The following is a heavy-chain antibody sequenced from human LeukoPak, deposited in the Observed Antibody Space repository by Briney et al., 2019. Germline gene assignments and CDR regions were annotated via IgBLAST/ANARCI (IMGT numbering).Heavy chain of an antibody. CDR3: ARVNYYDSSGFCFGF. CDR1: GGSISSGGYS. D-gene: IGHD3-22*01. J-gene: IGHJ4*02. Sequence: SQTLSLTCAVSGGSISSGGYSWSWIRQPPGKGLEWIGYIYQSGSTYYNPSLKSRVTISVDRSKNQFSLKLSSVTAADTAVYYCARVNYYDSSGFCFGFWGQGTLVTVSS. V-gene: IGHV4-30-2*01. CDR2: IYQSGST.